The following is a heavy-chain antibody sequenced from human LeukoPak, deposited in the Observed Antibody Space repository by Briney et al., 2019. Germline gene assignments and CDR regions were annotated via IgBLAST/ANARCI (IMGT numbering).Heavy chain of an antibody. CDR3: ARASEGSAWYVDS. Sequence: PGGSLRLSCAASGFSVSSSYMSWVRQAPGKGLEWVSIIYSGGSTYYADSVKGRFTISRDDFKHTVYLQMNNLRAEDTAVYYCARASEGSAWYVDSWGQGTLVTVSS. CDR1: GFSVSSSY. D-gene: IGHD6-19*01. CDR2: IYSGGST. V-gene: IGHV3-53*01. J-gene: IGHJ4*02.